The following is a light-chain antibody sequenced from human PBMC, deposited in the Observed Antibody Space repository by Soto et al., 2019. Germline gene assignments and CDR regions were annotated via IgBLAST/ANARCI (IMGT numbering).Light chain of an antibody. CDR3: QHYKPYKT. V-gene: IGKV1-5*03. Sequence: DIQMTQSPSTLSASVGDTVTVTCRASQSTSSWVAWYQQRPGKPPKLVIYGASTLERVVPSRFSGSGSGTEFTLTIAGLQPDDFATYYCQHYKPYKTFGQGTKVDIK. CDR1: QSTSSW. J-gene: IGKJ1*01. CDR2: GAS.